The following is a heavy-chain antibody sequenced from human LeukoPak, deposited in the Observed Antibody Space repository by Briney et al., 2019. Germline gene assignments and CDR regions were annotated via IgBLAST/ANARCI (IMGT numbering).Heavy chain of an antibody. CDR3: ARDVDCSSTSCQYPGVY. CDR1: GSTFNSDI. D-gene: IGHD2-2*01. J-gene: IGHJ4*02. Sequence: QSGGALRLSCAAAGSTFNSDIMNWVRQAPGRGLGWVSYISSTGSIYYADSVEGRVTISRDNSISSLYLQLSSLRAEDRAVYYCARDVDCSSTSCQYPGVYWGEETLVTVSS. V-gene: IGHV3-48*04. CDR2: ISSTGSI.